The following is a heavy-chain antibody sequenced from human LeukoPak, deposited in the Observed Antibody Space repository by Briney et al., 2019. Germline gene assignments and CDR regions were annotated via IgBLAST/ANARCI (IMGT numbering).Heavy chain of an antibody. J-gene: IGHJ3*01. V-gene: IGHV3-23*01. D-gene: IGHD4-17*01. CDR2: ITVNGGGI. CDR3: AKDPNGDYVGAFDG. Sequence: GGSLRLSCAPSGFTINIYAMTWVRRAPGKGLEWVSSITVNGGGISYADSVKGRFTISRDNSKNTLYLQMNSLRAEDTAVYYCAKDPNGDYVGAFDGWDQGTRVTVSS. CDR1: GFTINIYA.